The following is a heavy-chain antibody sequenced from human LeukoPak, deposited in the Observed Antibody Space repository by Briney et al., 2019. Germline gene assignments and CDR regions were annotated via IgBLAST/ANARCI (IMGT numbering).Heavy chain of an antibody. CDR3: ARVKYYYGSGSYYYFEY. Sequence: PGGSLRLSCAASGFTFSSYWMTWVRQAPGKGLEWVANIKRDGSEKDYVDSVKGRLTISRDNAKNSLYLQMNSLRAEDTAVYYCARVKYYYGSGSYYYFEYWGQGTLVTVSS. D-gene: IGHD3-10*01. J-gene: IGHJ4*02. V-gene: IGHV3-7*04. CDR1: GFTFSSYW. CDR2: IKRDGSEK.